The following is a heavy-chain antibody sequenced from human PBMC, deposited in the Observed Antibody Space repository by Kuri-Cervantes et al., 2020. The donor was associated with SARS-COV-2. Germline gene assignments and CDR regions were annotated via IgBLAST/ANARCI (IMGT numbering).Heavy chain of an antibody. CDR1: GFTFSSYA. D-gene: IGHD3-22*01. J-gene: IGHJ4*02. V-gene: IGHV3-30-3*01. CDR2: ISYDGNNK. Sequence: GGSLRLSCAASGFTFSSYAMHWARQAPGKGLEWVTVISYDGNNKYYADSVKGRFTISRDNSKNTLYLQMNSLRAEDTAVYYCARARDSSGYYFDYWGQGTLVTVSS. CDR3: ARARDSSGYYFDY.